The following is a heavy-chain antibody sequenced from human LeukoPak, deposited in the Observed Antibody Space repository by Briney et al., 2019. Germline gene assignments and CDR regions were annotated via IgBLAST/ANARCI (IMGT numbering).Heavy chain of an antibody. J-gene: IGHJ4*02. Sequence: GGSLRLSCAASGFTFSSYAMNWVRQAPGKGLEWVSVISGSGGSTYYADSVKGRFTISRDNSKNTLYLQMSSLRAEDTAVYYCAKGLYGDFDYWGQGTLVTVSS. D-gene: IGHD4-17*01. CDR1: GFTFSSYA. V-gene: IGHV3-23*01. CDR2: ISGSGGST. CDR3: AKGLYGDFDY.